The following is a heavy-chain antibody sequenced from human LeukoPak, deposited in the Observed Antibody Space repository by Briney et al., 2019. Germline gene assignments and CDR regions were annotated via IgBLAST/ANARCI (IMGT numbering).Heavy chain of an antibody. CDR1: GGSFSGYY. J-gene: IGHJ4*02. V-gene: IGHV4-34*01. CDR2: INHSGST. Sequence: PSETLSLTCAVYGGSFSGYYWSWIRQPPGKGLEWIGEINHSGSTNYNPSLKSRVTISVDTSKNQFSLKLSSVTAADTAVYYCARLNLGIPQLYYSDYWGQGTLVTVSS. D-gene: IGHD3-16*01. CDR3: ARLNLGIPQLYYSDY.